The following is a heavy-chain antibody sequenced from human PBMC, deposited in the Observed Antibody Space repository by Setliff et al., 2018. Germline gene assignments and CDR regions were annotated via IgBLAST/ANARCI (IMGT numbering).Heavy chain of an antibody. CDR2: NSA. V-gene: IGHV1-18*01. CDR3: AREGVDTRSSTDYRYYMDV. CDR1: GYTFTNFG. D-gene: IGHD5-18*01. Sequence: ASVKVSCKTPGYTFTNFGINWVRQAPGQGLEWMGWNSAYAQKFQGRVTMTTDTTTSTAYMELRSLRSDDTAVYYCAREGVDTRSSTDYRYYMDVWGQGTTVTVSS. J-gene: IGHJ6*03.